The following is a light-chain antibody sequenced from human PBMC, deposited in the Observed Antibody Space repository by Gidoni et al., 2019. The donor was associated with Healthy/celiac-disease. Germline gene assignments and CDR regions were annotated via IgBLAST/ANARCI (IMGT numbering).Light chain of an antibody. J-gene: IGLJ3*02. V-gene: IGLV2-23*02. CDR1: SSGVGSYNL. CDR2: EVS. CDR3: CSYAGSSTWV. Sequence: SALTRPASGSRPTGQSITISCTGTSSGVGSYNLVSWYQQHPGKAPKLMIYEVSKRPSGVSNRFSGSKSGNTASLTISGLQAEDEADYYCCSYAGSSTWVFGGGTKLTVL.